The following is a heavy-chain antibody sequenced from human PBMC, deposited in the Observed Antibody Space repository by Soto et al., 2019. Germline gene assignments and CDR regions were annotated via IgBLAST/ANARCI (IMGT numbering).Heavy chain of an antibody. D-gene: IGHD5-18*01. V-gene: IGHV3-53*01. J-gene: IGHJ6*02. CDR1: GFTVSNNY. CDR2: IDSGSST. Sequence: GGSLRLSCAASGFTVSNNYMTWVRQAPGKGLEWVSVIDSGSSTYYADSVKGRFTISSDNSKNTLYLQMHSMRAEDTALYYCARDRRIDNGYYYYYYGMDVWGQGTTVTVSS. CDR3: ARDRRIDNGYYYYYYGMDV.